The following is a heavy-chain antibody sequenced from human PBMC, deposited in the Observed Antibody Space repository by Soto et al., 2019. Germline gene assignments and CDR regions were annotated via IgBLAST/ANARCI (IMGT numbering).Heavy chain of an antibody. CDR2: ISYDGSNK. V-gene: IGHV3-30*18. J-gene: IGHJ6*03. CDR3: DKAGYDIVATSEDYYYYYQDV. Sequence: GGSLRLSCAASGFTFSSYGMHWVRQAPGKGLEWVAVISYDGSNKYYADSVKGRFTISRDNSKNTLYLQMNSLRVEDKTVYYCDKAGYDIVATSEDYYYYYQDVWGKGTPVTVSS. CDR1: GFTFSSYG. D-gene: IGHD5-12*01.